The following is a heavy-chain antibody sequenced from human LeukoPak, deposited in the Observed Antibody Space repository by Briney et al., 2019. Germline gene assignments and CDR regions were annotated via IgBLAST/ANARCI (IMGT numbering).Heavy chain of an antibody. CDR3: AKDLYCSSTSCPATFDY. CDR1: GFTFNSYA. D-gene: IGHD2-2*01. V-gene: IGHV3-23*01. CDR2: ISGNGGRT. Sequence: GGSLRLSCAASGFTFNSYAMSWVRQAPGKGLEWVSAISGNGGRTYYADSVKGRFTISRDNSKNTLYLQMNSLRAEDTAVYYCAKDLYCSSTSCPATFDYWGQGTLVTVSS. J-gene: IGHJ4*02.